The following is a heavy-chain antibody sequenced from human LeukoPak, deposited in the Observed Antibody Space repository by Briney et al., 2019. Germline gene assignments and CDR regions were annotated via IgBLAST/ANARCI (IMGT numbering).Heavy chain of an antibody. D-gene: IGHD2-2*01. Sequence: GASVKVSCKASGGTFSSYAISWVRQAPGQGLEWMGGIIPIFGTANYAQKFQGRVTITADESTSTAYMELSSLRSEDTAVYYCARRGGRAYQNWFDSWGQGTLVTVSS. J-gene: IGHJ5*01. CDR2: IIPIFGTA. V-gene: IGHV1-69*13. CDR1: GGTFSSYA. CDR3: ARRGGRAYQNWFDS.